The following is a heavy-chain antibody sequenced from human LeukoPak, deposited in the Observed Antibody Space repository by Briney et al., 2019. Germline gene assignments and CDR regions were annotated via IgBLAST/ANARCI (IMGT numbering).Heavy chain of an antibody. D-gene: IGHD3/OR15-3a*01. J-gene: IGHJ6*03. CDR1: NGSINEHY. V-gene: IGHV4-4*07. Sequence: PSETLSLTCTVSNGSINEHYWSWVRQTAGKGLEWIGRIYVSGSSNYNPSLKSRVTMSVEESKNQISLKLRSVTAADTAVYYCARVGGLSPYYYYMDVWGKGTTVTVS. CDR2: IYVSGSS. CDR3: ARVGGLSPYYYYMDV.